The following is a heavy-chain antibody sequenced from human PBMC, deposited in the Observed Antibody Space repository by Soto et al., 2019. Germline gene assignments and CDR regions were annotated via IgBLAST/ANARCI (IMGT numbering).Heavy chain of an antibody. Sequence: EVQLLESGGGLVQPGGSLRLSCAASGFTFSSYAMSWVRQAPGKGLEWVSAISGSGGSTYYADSVKGRFTISRDNSKNTLYLQMNSLRAEDTAVYYCAKDPVGGGAYYSYGMDVWGQGTTVTVSS. CDR3: AKDPVGGGAYYSYGMDV. CDR1: GFTFSSYA. J-gene: IGHJ6*02. CDR2: ISGSGGST. V-gene: IGHV3-23*01.